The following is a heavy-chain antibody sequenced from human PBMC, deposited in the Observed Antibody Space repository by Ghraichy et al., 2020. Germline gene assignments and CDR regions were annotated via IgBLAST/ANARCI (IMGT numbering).Heavy chain of an antibody. V-gene: IGHV1-18*01. CDR2: ISAYNGNT. CDR1: GYTFTSYG. J-gene: IGHJ4*02. Sequence: ASVKVSCKASGYTFTSYGISWVRQAPGQGLEWMGWISAYNGNTNYAQKLQGRVTMTTDTSTSTAYMELRSLRSDDTAVYYCATNFREATMIRGGGYFDYWGQGTLVTVSS. CDR3: ATNFREATMIRGGGYFDY. D-gene: IGHD3-22*01.